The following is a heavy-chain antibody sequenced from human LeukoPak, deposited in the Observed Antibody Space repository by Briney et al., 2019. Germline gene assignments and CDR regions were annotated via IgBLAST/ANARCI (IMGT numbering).Heavy chain of an antibody. CDR3: ARDNTGSYEY. CDR2: IRADGATT. V-gene: IGHV3-43*02. J-gene: IGHJ4*02. CDR1: GFTFGDYD. D-gene: IGHD1-26*01. Sequence: GGSLRLSCAASGFTFGDYDMHWVRHAPGKGLEWVSLIRADGATTLYTDSVKGRFTISRDNSKDSLYLQMNSLRTEDTALYYCARDNTGSYEYWGQGTLVTVSP.